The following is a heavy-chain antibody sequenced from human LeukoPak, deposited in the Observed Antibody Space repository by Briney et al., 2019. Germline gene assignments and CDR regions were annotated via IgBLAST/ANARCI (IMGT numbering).Heavy chain of an antibody. Sequence: SETLSLTCTVSGGSISRSSYDWGWIRQPPGRRLEWIGSIYYSESSYYYPSLKSRVTISVDTSKNQFSLKLRSVTAADTAVYYCARRIAALTFDYWGQGTLVTVSS. V-gene: IGHV4-39*01. CDR3: ARRIAALTFDY. CDR1: GGSISRSSYD. J-gene: IGHJ4*02. CDR2: IYYSESS. D-gene: IGHD6-6*01.